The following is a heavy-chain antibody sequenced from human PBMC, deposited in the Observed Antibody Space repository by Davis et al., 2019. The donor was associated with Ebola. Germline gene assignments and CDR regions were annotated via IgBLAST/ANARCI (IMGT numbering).Heavy chain of an antibody. V-gene: IGHV3-30*03. J-gene: IGHJ6*02. D-gene: IGHD3-16*02. CDR3: ARAGYPTNYYYYYGMDV. Sequence: GESLKISCAASGFTFSSYGMHWVRQAPGKGLEWVAVISYDGSNKYYADSVKGRFTISRDNSKNTLYLQMNSLRSEDTAVYYCARAGYPTNYYYYYGMDVWGQGTTVTVSS. CDR1: GFTFSSYG. CDR2: ISYDGSNK.